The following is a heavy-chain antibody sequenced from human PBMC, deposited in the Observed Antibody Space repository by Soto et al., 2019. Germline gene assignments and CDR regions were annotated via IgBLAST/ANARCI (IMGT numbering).Heavy chain of an antibody. J-gene: IGHJ4*02. V-gene: IGHV1-69*01. D-gene: IGHD5-18*01. Sequence: VQLVQSGAEVKKPGSSVKVSCKASGGTFISYAISWVRQAPGRGLEWMGGIIPVFGTANYTQKFQGRGTITADESTSTAYMELRSVRSEDTALYYCARERVNTYLTAFDSLGQGTLVTVSS. CDR1: GGTFISYA. CDR2: IIPVFGTA. CDR3: ARERVNTYLTAFDS.